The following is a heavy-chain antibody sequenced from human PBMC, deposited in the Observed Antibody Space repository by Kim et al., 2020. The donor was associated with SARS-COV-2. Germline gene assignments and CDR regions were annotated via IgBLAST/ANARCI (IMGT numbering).Heavy chain of an antibody. CDR1: GFTFSSYA. J-gene: IGHJ6*03. V-gene: IGHV3-30-3*01. CDR3: VPLGWVKSNYYYYYMDV. Sequence: GGSLRLSCVASGFTFSSYAMHWVRQAPGKGLEWVAVLSYDGYNKFYADSVKGRFTISRDTSKDTLYLQMNSLRPEDTAVYYCVPLGWVKSNYYYYYMDV. CDR2: LSYDGYNK. D-gene: IGHD3-16*01.